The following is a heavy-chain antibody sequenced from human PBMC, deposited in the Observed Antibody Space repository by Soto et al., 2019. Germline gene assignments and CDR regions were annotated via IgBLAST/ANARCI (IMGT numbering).Heavy chain of an antibody. CDR1: GGSFSGYY. CDR3: ARGSSIAGLYYGMDV. J-gene: IGHJ6*02. D-gene: IGHD6-6*01. CDR2: IYYSGIP. Sequence: SETLSLTCAVYGGSFSGYYWSWIRQPPGKGLEWIGEIYYSGIPYYNPSLKSRVTILLDTFKNQFSLKLSSVTAADTAVYYCARGSSIAGLYYGMDVWGQGTTVTVS. V-gene: IGHV4-34*09.